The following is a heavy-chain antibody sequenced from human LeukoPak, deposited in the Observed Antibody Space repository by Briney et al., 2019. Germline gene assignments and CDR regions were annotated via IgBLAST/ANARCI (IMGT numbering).Heavy chain of an antibody. V-gene: IGHV5-51*01. J-gene: IGHJ4*02. Sequence: GESLKISCKGSGYSFTSYWIGWVRQMPGKGLEWMGIIYPGDSDTRYSPSFQGQVTISADKSISTAYLQWSSLKASDTAMYYCARSEEDGHGGFPFDYWGQGTLVTVSS. CDR2: IYPGDSDT. D-gene: IGHD2-15*01. CDR3: ARSEEDGHGGFPFDY. CDR1: GYSFTSYW.